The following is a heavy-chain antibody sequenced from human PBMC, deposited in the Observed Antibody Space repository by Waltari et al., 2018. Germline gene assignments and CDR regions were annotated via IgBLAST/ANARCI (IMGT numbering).Heavy chain of an antibody. Sequence: QVQLQQWGAGLLKPSETLSLTCAVYGGSFSGYYWSWIRQPPGKGLEWIGEINHSGSTNYNPALKSRVTISVDTSKNQFSLKLSSVTAADTAVYYCARRKYNWNDRWRDNWFDPWGQGTLVTVSS. CDR3: ARRKYNWNDRWRDNWFDP. D-gene: IGHD1-1*01. CDR2: INHSGST. V-gene: IGHV4-34*01. J-gene: IGHJ5*02. CDR1: GGSFSGYY.